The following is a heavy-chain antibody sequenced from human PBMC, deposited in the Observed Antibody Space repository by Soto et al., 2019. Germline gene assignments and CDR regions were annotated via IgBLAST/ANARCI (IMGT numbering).Heavy chain of an antibody. V-gene: IGHV4-39*01. CDR3: ARLRIAARFAY. CDR1: GGSISRSGYY. CDR2: IYYSGST. J-gene: IGHJ4*02. Sequence: SEARCLTWSGSGGSISRSGYYWCWIRQPPGKGLEWIGSIYYSGSTYYNPSLKSRVTISVDTSKNQFSLKLSSVTAADTAVYYCARLRIAARFAYWAQGTLVTVS. D-gene: IGHD6-6*01.